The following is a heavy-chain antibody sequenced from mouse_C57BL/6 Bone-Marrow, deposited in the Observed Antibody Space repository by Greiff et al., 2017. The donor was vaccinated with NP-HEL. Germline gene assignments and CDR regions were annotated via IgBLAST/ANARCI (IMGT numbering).Heavy chain of an antibody. CDR3: AREGGGAFVDY. CDR2: INPSNGGT. CDR1: GYTFTSYW. Sequence: ASGYTFTSYWMHWVKQRPGQGLEWIGNINPSNGGTNYNEKFKSKATLTVDKSSSTAYMQLSSLTSEDSAVYYCAREGGGAFVDYWGQGTTLTVSS. J-gene: IGHJ2*01. V-gene: IGHV1-53*01.